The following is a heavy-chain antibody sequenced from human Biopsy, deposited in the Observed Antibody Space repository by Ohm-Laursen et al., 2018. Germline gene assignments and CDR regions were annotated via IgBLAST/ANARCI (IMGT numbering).Heavy chain of an antibody. CDR1: GVTLSGYG. Sequence: SLRLSCAATGVTLSGYGMNWVRQAPGEGLEWVPSISSRSSDIYYADSVKGRFTISRDNAKNSLFLHMNSLRAEDTAVYYCARESAVKWYQSLSYFNGMDVWGQGTTVTVSS. V-gene: IGHV3-21*01. D-gene: IGHD2-2*01. CDR2: ISSRSSDI. CDR3: ARESAVKWYQSLSYFNGMDV. J-gene: IGHJ6*02.